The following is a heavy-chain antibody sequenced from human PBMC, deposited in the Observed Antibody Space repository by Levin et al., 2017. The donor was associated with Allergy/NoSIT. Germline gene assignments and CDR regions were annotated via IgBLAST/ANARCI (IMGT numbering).Heavy chain of an antibody. Sequence: AGGSLRLSCAASGFTFSSYSMNWVRQAPGKGLEWVSSISSSSSYIYYADSVKGRFTISRDNAKNSLYLQMNSLRAEDTAVYYCARDIRVDSRLGYFDLPYYFDYWGQGTLVTVSS. V-gene: IGHV3-21*01. CDR1: GFTFSSYS. J-gene: IGHJ4*02. CDR2: ISSSSSYI. D-gene: IGHD3-9*01. CDR3: ARDIRVDSRLGYFDLPYYFDY.